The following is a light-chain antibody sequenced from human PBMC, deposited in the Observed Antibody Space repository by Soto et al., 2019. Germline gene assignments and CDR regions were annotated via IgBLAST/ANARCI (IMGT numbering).Light chain of an antibody. CDR1: QRISSW. Sequence: DIQMTQSPSTLSASVGDRVTITCRASQRISSWLAWYQQKPGKAPKLLIYDASSLESGVPSRFSGSGSGTEFTLTISSLQPDDFATYYCQQYHSYPYTFGQGTKLEIK. V-gene: IGKV1-5*01. J-gene: IGKJ2*01. CDR2: DAS. CDR3: QQYHSYPYT.